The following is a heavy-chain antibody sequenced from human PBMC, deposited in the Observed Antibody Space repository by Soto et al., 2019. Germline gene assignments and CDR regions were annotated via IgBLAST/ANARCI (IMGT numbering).Heavy chain of an antibody. CDR2: IYYSGST. J-gene: IGHJ5*02. D-gene: IGHD1-26*01. CDR3: ATQEVGGSYVYTFDP. Sequence: QLQLQESGPGLVKPSETLSLTCTVSGGSISSSSYYWGWIRQPPGTGLEWIGSIYYSGSTYYNPSLKSRVTISVDTSKNPFSLKLGSVTAADTAVYYCATQEVGGSYVYTFDPWGQGTLVTVSS. CDR1: GGSISSSSYY. V-gene: IGHV4-39*02.